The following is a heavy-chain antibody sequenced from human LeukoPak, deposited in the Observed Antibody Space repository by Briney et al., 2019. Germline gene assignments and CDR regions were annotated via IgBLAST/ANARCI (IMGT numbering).Heavy chain of an antibody. CDR2: MNEDGSKK. CDR3: ARAMNHAFNI. CDR1: GLTFSTYW. V-gene: IGHV3-7*03. J-gene: IGHJ3*02. Sequence: GGSLGLSCTASGLTFSTYWMSWVRQAPGKGLEWVANMNEDGSKKYYVGSVRGRFTISRDNAKTSLYLQMSSLRAEDTAVYYCARAMNHAFNIWGQGAMVTVSS.